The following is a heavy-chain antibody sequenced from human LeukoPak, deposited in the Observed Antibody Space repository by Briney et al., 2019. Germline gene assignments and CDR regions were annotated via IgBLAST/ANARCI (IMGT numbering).Heavy chain of an antibody. D-gene: IGHD3-3*01. V-gene: IGHV4-34*01. J-gene: IGHJ4*02. CDR1: GGSFSGYY. CDR3: ARGTFWSGTYNGYYFDY. Sequence: PSETLSLTCAVYGGSFSGYYWSWIRQPPGKGLEWIGSIYYSGSTYYNPSLKSRVTISVDTSKNQFSLKLSSVTAADTAVYYCARGTFWSGTYNGYYFDYWGQGTLVTVSS. CDR2: IYYSGST.